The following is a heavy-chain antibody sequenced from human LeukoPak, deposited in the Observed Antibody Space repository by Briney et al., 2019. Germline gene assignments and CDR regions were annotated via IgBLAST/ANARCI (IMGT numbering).Heavy chain of an antibody. Sequence: PGRSLRLSCAASGFTFDDYAMHWVRQAPGKGLGWVSGISWNSGSIGYADSVKGRFTISRDNAKNSLYLQMNSLRAEDMALYYCAKDMTRYYYDSSGYYGTGAFDIWGQGTMVTVSS. CDR3: AKDMTRYYYDSSGYYGTGAFDI. J-gene: IGHJ3*02. D-gene: IGHD3-22*01. CDR1: GFTFDDYA. V-gene: IGHV3-9*03. CDR2: ISWNSGSI.